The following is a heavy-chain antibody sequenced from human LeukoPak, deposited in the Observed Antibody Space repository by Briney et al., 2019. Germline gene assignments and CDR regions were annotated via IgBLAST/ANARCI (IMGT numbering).Heavy chain of an antibody. Sequence: SVKVSCKASGGTFSSYAISWVRQAPGQGLEWMGGIIPIFGTANHAQKFQGRVTITTDESTSTAYMELSSLRSEDTAVYYCARRSIAARPLDRTDYYYYMDVWGKGTTVTVSS. D-gene: IGHD6-6*01. V-gene: IGHV1-69*05. CDR1: GGTFSSYA. CDR2: IIPIFGTA. CDR3: ARRSIAARPLDRTDYYYYMDV. J-gene: IGHJ6*03.